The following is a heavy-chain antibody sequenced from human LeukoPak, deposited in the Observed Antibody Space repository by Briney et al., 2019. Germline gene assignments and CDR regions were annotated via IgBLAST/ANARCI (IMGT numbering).Heavy chain of an antibody. CDR3: AKDLSYGSLWFDP. J-gene: IGHJ5*02. Sequence: GGSLRLSCAASGFTFSSHGMQWVRQAPGKGLEGVALIWYDGSRTNYVDSVMGRFTISRDSSTNTLYLQMDNLRVEDTAVYFCAKDLSYGSLWFDPWGQGTLVTVSS. CDR2: IWYDGSRT. CDR1: GFTFSSHG. V-gene: IGHV3-33*06. D-gene: IGHD3-10*01.